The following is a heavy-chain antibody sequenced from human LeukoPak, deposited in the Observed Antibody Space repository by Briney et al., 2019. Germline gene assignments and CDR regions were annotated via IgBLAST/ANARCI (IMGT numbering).Heavy chain of an antibody. CDR2: ISSSSSYI. CDR1: GFTVSSNY. CDR3: ARGGESYGDPNFDY. D-gene: IGHD4-17*01. V-gene: IGHV3-21*04. Sequence: PGGSLRLSCAASGFTVSSNYMSWVRQAPGKGLEWVSSISSSSSYIYYADSVKGRFTISRDNAKNSLYLQMNSLRAEDTAVYYCARGGESYGDPNFDYWGQGTLVTVSS. J-gene: IGHJ4*02.